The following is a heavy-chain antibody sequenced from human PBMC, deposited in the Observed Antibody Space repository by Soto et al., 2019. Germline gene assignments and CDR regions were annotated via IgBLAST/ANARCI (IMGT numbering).Heavy chain of an antibody. CDR3: AREGLGTTRRYFDS. Sequence: QVQLVQSGAEVKKPGSSVKVSCKASGGTFTSYSITWVRQAPGQGLEWMGRIIPVLGIVNYAQKFQGRVTITADKSTTTAYMELSSLRSEDTAVYYCAREGLGTTRRYFDSWGQGTLVTVSS. V-gene: IGHV1-69*04. D-gene: IGHD1-1*01. CDR1: GGTFTSYS. CDR2: IIPVLGIV. J-gene: IGHJ4*02.